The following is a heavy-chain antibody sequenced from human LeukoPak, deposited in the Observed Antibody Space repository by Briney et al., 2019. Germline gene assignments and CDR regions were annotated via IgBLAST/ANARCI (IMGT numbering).Heavy chain of an antibody. D-gene: IGHD6-13*01. CDR3: AKELGYSSSWGDAFDI. CDR1: GFTFSSYW. Sequence: PGGSLRLSCAASGFTFSSYWMHWVRQPPGKGLVWVSRIKNDGSTTTYADSVKGRFTVSRDNAKNSLYLQMNSLRGEDTALYYCAKELGYSSSWGDAFDIWGQGTMVTVSS. J-gene: IGHJ3*02. V-gene: IGHV3-74*01. CDR2: IKNDGSTT.